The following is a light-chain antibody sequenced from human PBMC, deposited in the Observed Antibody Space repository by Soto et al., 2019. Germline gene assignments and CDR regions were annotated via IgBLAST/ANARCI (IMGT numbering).Light chain of an antibody. V-gene: IGKV1-5*03. J-gene: IGKJ1*01. CDR3: QQYYSYPRT. CDR2: KAS. Sequence: DIPMTQSPSTLSASVGDRVTITCRASQSVSSWLAWYQQRPGKAPKLLIYKASSIESGVPSRFSGSGSGTEFTPTISSLQPDDFGNYYCQQYYSYPRTFGQGTTVEVK. CDR1: QSVSSW.